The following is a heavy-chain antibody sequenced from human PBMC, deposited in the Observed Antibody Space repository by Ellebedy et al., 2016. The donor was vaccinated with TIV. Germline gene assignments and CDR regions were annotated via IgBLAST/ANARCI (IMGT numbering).Heavy chain of an antibody. CDR2: ISWSSYAP. CDR1: GFPFDHYA. Sequence: SLKISXAASGFPFDHYAMHWVRQAPGKGLEWVSSISWSSYAPDYADSVNGRFAISRDNAKNYLYLQMNSLRVEDTALYYCAKDRVPDTAMDYYYYHGMDVWGQGTTVTVSS. V-gene: IGHV3-9*01. J-gene: IGHJ6*02. D-gene: IGHD5-18*01. CDR3: AKDRVPDTAMDYYYYHGMDV.